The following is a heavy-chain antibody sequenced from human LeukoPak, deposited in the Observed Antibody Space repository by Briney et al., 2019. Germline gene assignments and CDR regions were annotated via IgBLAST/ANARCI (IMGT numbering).Heavy chain of an antibody. CDR1: GFTFSTYA. D-gene: IGHD3-10*01. CDR3: ANEYGDY. CDR2: ISGSGGKT. Sequence: GGSLRLSCAASGFTFSTYAMSWVRQDPGKGLEWVSGISGSGGKTDYADSVKGRFTISRDNSKNTLYLQMNSLRAEDTAVYYCANEYGDYWGQGTLVTVSS. V-gene: IGHV3-23*01. J-gene: IGHJ4*02.